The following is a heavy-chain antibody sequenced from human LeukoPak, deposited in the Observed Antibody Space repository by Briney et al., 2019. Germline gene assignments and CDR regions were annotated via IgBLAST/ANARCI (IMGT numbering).Heavy chain of an antibody. CDR3: AKGPICGVVIRQLYFDY. CDR1: GFTFSSYA. D-gene: IGHD3-3*01. V-gene: IGHV3-23*01. CDR2: ISGSGGST. J-gene: IGHJ4*02. Sequence: GGSLRLSCAASGFTFSSYAMSWVRQAPGKGLEWVSAISGSGGSTYYADSVKGRFTISRDNSKNTLYLQMNSLRAEDTAVYYCAKGPICGVVIRQLYFDYWGQGTLVTVSS.